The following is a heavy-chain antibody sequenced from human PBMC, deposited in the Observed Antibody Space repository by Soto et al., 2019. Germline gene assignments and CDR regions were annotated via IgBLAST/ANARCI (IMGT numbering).Heavy chain of an antibody. CDR2: IDGDGSRT. Sequence: PGGSLRLSCASSGFTFSGYWMHLVRQAPGKGLVWVSRIDGDGSRTNYADSVKGRFTISRDNAKNTLYLQMNSLRAEDTAVYYCARELASYNDYWGQGTLVTVSS. J-gene: IGHJ4*02. CDR3: ARELASYNDY. V-gene: IGHV3-74*01. CDR1: GFTFSGYW. D-gene: IGHD1-1*01.